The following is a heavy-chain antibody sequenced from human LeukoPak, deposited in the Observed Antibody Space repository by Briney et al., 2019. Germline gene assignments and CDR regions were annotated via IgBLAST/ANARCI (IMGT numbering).Heavy chain of an antibody. CDR3: ASNYYDSSGYYSFDY. CDR2: INHSGST. Sequence: GSLRLSCAASGFIVSGDFMSWIRQPPGKGLEWIGEINHSGSTNYNPSLKSRVTISVDTSKNQFSLKLSSVTAADTAVYYCASNYYDSSGYYSFDYWGQGTLVTVPS. CDR1: GFIVSGDF. D-gene: IGHD3-22*01. J-gene: IGHJ4*02. V-gene: IGHV4-34*01.